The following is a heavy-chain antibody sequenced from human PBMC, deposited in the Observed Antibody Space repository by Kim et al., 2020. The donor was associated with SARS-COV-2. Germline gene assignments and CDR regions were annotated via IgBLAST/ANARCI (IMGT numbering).Heavy chain of an antibody. J-gene: IGHJ5*02. V-gene: IGHV3-33*08. CDR1: GFTFSGYG. CDR3: ARESGGHTWFGEVHWFDP. Sequence: GGSLRLSCAASGFTFSGYGMHWVRQAPGKGLEWVAVIWYDGSNKYYADSVKGRFTISRDNSKNTLYLQMNSLRAEDTAVYYCARESGGHTWFGEVHWFDPWGQGTLVTVSS. CDR2: IWYDGSNK. D-gene: IGHD3-10*01.